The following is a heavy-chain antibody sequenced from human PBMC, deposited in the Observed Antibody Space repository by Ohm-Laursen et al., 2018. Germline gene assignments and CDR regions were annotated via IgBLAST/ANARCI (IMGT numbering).Heavy chain of an antibody. CDR1: GFNFNDYY. V-gene: IGHV3-11*01. CDR3: AREVVVLYYGMDV. Sequence: SLRLSCSASGFNFNDYYMSWIRQAPGKGLEWVSYISDRGRTIYYADSVKGRFTISRDNARNSLYLQINSLRAEDTAVYYCAREVVVLYYGMDVWGQGTTVTVSS. CDR2: ISDRGRTI. D-gene: IGHD3-22*01. J-gene: IGHJ6*02.